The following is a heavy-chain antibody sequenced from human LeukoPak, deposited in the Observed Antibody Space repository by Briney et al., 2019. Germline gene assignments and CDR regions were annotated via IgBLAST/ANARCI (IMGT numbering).Heavy chain of an antibody. J-gene: IGHJ4*02. Sequence: GGSLRLSCAASGFTFSSYSMNWVRQAPGKGLEWVSHIGGSGSTIYYADSVKGRFTISRDNSKNTLYLQMNSLRAEDTAVYYCAREEYGSGWYEESSFDYWGQGTLVTVSS. CDR3: AREEYGSGWYEESSFDY. V-gene: IGHV3-48*01. D-gene: IGHD6-19*01. CDR1: GFTFSSYS. CDR2: IGGSGSTI.